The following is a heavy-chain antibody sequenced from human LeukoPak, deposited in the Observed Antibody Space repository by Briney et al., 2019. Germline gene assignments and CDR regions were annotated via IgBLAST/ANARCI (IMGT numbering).Heavy chain of an antibody. D-gene: IGHD5-12*01. Sequence: GGSLRLSCAASGFTFSSYSVTWVRQAPGKGLEWVSSISSSSSYIYYADSVKGRFTISRDNAKNSLYLQMNSLRAEDTAVYYCARDVAVATMRGYYGMDVWGQGTTVTVSS. V-gene: IGHV3-21*01. CDR1: GFTFSSYS. CDR3: ARDVAVATMRGYYGMDV. J-gene: IGHJ6*02. CDR2: ISSSSSYI.